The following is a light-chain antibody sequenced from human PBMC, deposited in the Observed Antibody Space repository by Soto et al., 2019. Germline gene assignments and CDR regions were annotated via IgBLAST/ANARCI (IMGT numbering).Light chain of an antibody. Sequence: EIVLTQSPATLSLSPGERATLSCRASQSVSSYLAWLQQKPGQAPRLLIYDASNRATGIPARFSGSGSGTDFNLTISSLEPEDFAVYSCQQRASWPDTFGQGTKVEIK. CDR3: QQRASWPDT. J-gene: IGKJ2*01. V-gene: IGKV3-11*01. CDR2: DAS. CDR1: QSVSSY.